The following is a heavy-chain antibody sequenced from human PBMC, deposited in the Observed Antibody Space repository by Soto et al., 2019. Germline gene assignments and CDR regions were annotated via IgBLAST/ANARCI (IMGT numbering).Heavy chain of an antibody. CDR1: GYSFTIYW. V-gene: IGHV5-10-1*01. CDR2: IDPSDSYT. CDR3: ATYHYGDYVAFDI. D-gene: IGHD4-17*01. Sequence: GESLKISCKGSGYSFTIYWISWVRQMPGKGLEWMGRIDPSDSYTNYSPSFQGHVTISADKSISTAYLQWSSLKASDTAMYYCATYHYGDYVAFDIWGQGTMVTVS. J-gene: IGHJ3*02.